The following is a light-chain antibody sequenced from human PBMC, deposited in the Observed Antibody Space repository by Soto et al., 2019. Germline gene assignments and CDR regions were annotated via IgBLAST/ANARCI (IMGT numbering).Light chain of an antibody. CDR3: QQYYSTPQT. CDR1: QSVLYSSNNKNY. V-gene: IGKV4-1*01. Sequence: DIVMTQSPDSLAVSLGERATINCKSSQSVLYSSNNKNYLAWYQQKPGQPPKLLIYWASTRESGVPDRFSGSGSGTDFTLTISSLQAEDVAVYYCQQYYSTPQTFGQVNKVEIK. CDR2: WAS. J-gene: IGKJ1*01.